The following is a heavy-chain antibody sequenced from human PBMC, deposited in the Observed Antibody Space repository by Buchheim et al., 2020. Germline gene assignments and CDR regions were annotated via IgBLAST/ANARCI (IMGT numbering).Heavy chain of an antibody. D-gene: IGHD1-14*01. V-gene: IGHV3-48*03. CDR1: GFTLSSYE. CDR2: ISGSGSNK. Sequence: EVQLVESGGDLVQPGGSLRLSCAVSGFTLSSYEMNWVRQATGKGLEWVSYISGSGSNKDYADSVRGRFTISRDNSENSVYFQMNSVRAADSAVYYCARERTTSGFDYWGQGTL. CDR3: ARERTTSGFDY. J-gene: IGHJ4*02.